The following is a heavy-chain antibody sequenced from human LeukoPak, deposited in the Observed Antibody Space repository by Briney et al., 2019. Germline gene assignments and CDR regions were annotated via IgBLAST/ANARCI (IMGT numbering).Heavy chain of an antibody. D-gene: IGHD2-2*01. CDR3: ARDRAFVVVVLDY. Sequence: PGGSLRLSCAASGFTFSSYAMHWVRQAPGKGLEWVAVISYDGSNKYYADSVKGRLTISRDNSKNTLYLQMNSLRAEDTAVYYCARDRAFVVVVLDYWGQGTLVTVSS. V-gene: IGHV3-30-3*01. CDR1: GFTFSSYA. J-gene: IGHJ4*02. CDR2: ISYDGSNK.